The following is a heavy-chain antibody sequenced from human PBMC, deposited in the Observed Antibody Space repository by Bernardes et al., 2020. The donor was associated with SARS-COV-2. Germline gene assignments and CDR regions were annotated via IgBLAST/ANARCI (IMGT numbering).Heavy chain of an antibody. CDR3: AKGTRAQCSSVLCYDFDS. D-gene: IGHD2-15*01. CDR1: GFTFSSYA. J-gene: IGHJ4*02. Sequence: GGSLRLSCAASGFTFSSYAMSWVRQAPGKGKEWVSTMSGISGTTYYAASVRGRFTISRDESKNTVYLQMRSLRAEDTAVYYCAKGTRAQCSSVLCYDFDSWGQGSLVTVSS. V-gene: IGHV3-23*01. CDR2: MSGISGTT.